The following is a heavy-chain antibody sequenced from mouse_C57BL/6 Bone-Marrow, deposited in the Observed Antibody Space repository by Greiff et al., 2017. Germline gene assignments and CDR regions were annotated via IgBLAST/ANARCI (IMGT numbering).Heavy chain of an antibody. V-gene: IGHV14-2*01. CDR1: GFNIKDYY. CDR2: IDPEDGEP. CDR3: ARAHSYGNPWISY. Sequence: VQLQQPGAELVKPGASVKLSCTASGFNIKDYYMHWVKQRTEQGLEWIGRIDPEDGEPKYAPKFKGKATITADTSSNTAYLQICSLTSEDTAVYYCARAHSYGNPWISYWGQGTLVTVSA. J-gene: IGHJ3*01. D-gene: IGHD1-1*01.